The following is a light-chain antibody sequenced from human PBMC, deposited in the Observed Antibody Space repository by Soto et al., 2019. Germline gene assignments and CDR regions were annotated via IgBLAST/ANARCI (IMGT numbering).Light chain of an antibody. CDR3: SSYTSSSTYV. Sequence: QSALTQPASVSGSPGQSITISCTGTSSDVGGYNYVSWYQQHPGKAPKLMIYEVSNWPSGVSNRFSGSKSGNTASLTISGLQAEDEADYYFSSYTSSSTYVFGTGTKLTVL. V-gene: IGLV2-14*01. CDR1: SSDVGGYNY. J-gene: IGLJ1*01. CDR2: EVS.